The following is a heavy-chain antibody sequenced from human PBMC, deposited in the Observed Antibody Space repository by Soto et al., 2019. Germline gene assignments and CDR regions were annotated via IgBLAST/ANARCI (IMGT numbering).Heavy chain of an antibody. V-gene: IGHV3-30*18. Sequence: ESGGGVVQPGRSLRLSCAASGFTFSTYGMFWVRQPPGKGLEWVAAIPSDGSNKYYADSVKGRFTISRDNSKNTLFLQMDSLRTEDTAVYYCAKDFHPSQSYALYNWCDPGGQGTLVTVSS. CDR2: IPSDGSNK. CDR3: AKDFHPSQSYALYNWCDP. CDR1: GFTFSTYG. D-gene: IGHD3-16*01. J-gene: IGHJ5*02.